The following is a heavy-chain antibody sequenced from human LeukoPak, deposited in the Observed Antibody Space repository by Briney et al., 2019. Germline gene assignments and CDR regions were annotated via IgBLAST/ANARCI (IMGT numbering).Heavy chain of an antibody. J-gene: IGHJ3*02. CDR1: GGSFSSYY. D-gene: IGHD6-19*01. CDR2: IYYSGST. V-gene: IGHV4-59*08. CDR3: ARLISSGWYIGAFDI. Sequence: SETLSLTCAVYGGSFSSYYWSWIRQPPGKGLEWIGYIYYSGSTNYNPSLKSRVTISVDTSKNQFSLKLSSVTAADTAVYYCARLISSGWYIGAFDIWGQGTMVTVSS.